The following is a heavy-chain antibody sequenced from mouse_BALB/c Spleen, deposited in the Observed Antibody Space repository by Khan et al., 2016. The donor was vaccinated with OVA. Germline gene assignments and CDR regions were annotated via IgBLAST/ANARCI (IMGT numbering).Heavy chain of an antibody. V-gene: IGHV2-9*02. CDR2: IWAGGST. Sequence: QVQLQQSGPGLVAPSQSLSITCTVSGFSLTSHGVHWVRQPPGKGLEWLGVIWAGGSTNYNSALMSRLSISKDSSKSQVFLKMNNLQTNDTAMYYCARNREPDYFDYWGQGTTLTVSS. J-gene: IGHJ2*01. CDR3: ARNREPDYFDY. CDR1: GFSLTSHG.